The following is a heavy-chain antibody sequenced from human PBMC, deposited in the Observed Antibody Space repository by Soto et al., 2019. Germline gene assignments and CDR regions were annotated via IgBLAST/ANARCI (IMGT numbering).Heavy chain of an antibody. CDR2: VYRTGST. CDR3: ARARATIAAAAIFDC. J-gene: IGHJ4*02. D-gene: IGHD6-13*01. Sequence: QVQLQESGPGLVKPSGTLSLTCAVSGGSISTSNWWSWVRQPPGKGLEWIGEVYRTGSTNYNPSLESRLTISVDKSKNQSSLKLTSVPAADTAVYYCARARATIAAAAIFDCWGQGTLVTVSS. CDR1: GGSISTSNW. V-gene: IGHV4-4*02.